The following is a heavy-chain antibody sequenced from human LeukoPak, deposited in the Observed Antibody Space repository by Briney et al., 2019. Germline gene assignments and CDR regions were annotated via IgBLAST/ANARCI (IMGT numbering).Heavy chain of an antibody. CDR2: IYTSGST. J-gene: IGHJ6*02. Sequence: SSETLSLTCAVYGGSFSGYYWSWIRQPAGKGLEWIGRIYTSGSTNYNPSLKSRVTMSVDTSKNQFSLKLSSVTAADTAVYYCARISSGWYPYGMDVWGQGTTVTVSS. D-gene: IGHD6-19*01. CDR3: ARISSGWYPYGMDV. CDR1: GGSFSGYY. V-gene: IGHV4-59*10.